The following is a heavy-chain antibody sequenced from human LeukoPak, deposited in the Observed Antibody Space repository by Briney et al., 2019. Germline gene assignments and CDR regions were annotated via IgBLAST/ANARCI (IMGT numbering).Heavy chain of an antibody. CDR3: ARNAHMDAFDI. CDR2: IYYSGST. J-gene: IGHJ3*02. V-gene: IGHV4-30-4*08. D-gene: IGHD1-1*01. Sequence: SETLSLTCTVSGGSISSGDYYWSWIRQPPGKGLAWIGYIYYSGSTYYNPSLKSRVTISVDTSKNQFSLKLSSETAADTAVYYCARNAHMDAFDIWGQGTMVTVSS. CDR1: GGSISSGDYY.